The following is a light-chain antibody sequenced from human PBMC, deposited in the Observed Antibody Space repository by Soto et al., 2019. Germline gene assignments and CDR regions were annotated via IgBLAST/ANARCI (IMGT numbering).Light chain of an antibody. J-gene: IGKJ3*01. Sequence: DIVLTQSPGTLSASVGDRVTITCQASQDISNYLNWYQQKPGKAPKLLIYDASNLETGVPSRFSGSGSGTDFTFTISSLQPEDIATYYCQQYDNLPPLFTFGPGTKVDIK. V-gene: IGKV1-33*01. CDR1: QDISNY. CDR3: QQYDNLPPLFT. CDR2: DAS.